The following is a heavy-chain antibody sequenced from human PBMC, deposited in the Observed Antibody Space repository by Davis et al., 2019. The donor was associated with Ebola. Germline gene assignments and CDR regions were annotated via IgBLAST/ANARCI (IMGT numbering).Heavy chain of an antibody. J-gene: IGHJ4*02. CDR2: IFPGDSDT. V-gene: IGHV5-51*01. D-gene: IGHD1-26*01. CDR1: GYSFTTYW. Sequence: KVSCKGSGYSFTTYWIVWVRQMPGKGLECMGIIFPGDSDTRYSPSYQGQVTLSADKYSTTAYLQWRSLKASDTAMYYCARQGGGSGRLTSFDYWGQGTLITVSS. CDR3: ARQGGGSGRLTSFDY.